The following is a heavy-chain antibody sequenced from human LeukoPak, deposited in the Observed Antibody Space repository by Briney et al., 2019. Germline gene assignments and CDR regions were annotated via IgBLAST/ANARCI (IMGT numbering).Heavy chain of an antibody. Sequence: GGSLRLSCAASGFTFSSYAMHWVRQAPGKGLEWVAVISYDGSNKYYGDSVKGRFIISRDNSKNTLYLQMNSLRAEDTAVYYCARDLRIQLWPLQNYFDYWGQGTLVTVSS. J-gene: IGHJ4*02. V-gene: IGHV3-30-3*01. CDR3: ARDLRIQLWPLQNYFDY. CDR2: ISYDGSNK. D-gene: IGHD5-18*01. CDR1: GFTFSSYA.